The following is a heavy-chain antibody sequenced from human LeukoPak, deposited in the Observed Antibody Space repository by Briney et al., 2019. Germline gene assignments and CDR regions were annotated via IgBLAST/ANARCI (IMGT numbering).Heavy chain of an antibody. Sequence: SETPSLTCAVYGGSFSGYYWSWIRQPPGKGLDWIGEINHSGSTNYNPSLKSRVTISVDTSKNQFSLKLSSVTAADTAVYYCARPGDCSSTSCSGYMDVWGKGTTVTVSS. V-gene: IGHV4-34*01. CDR2: INHSGST. CDR3: ARPGDCSSTSCSGYMDV. J-gene: IGHJ6*03. CDR1: GGSFSGYY. D-gene: IGHD2-2*01.